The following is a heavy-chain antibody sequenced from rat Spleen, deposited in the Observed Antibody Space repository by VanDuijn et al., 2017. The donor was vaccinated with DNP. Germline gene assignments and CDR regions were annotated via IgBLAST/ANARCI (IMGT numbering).Heavy chain of an antibody. Sequence: EVQLVESGGGLVQPGRSMKLSCAASGFTFSSFPMAWVRQAPTKGLEWVATISTSGGSTYYRDSVKGRFTISRDNAKSTLYLQMNSLRSEDTATYYCTRGLPGYPYYFDYWGQGVMVTVSS. CDR2: ISTSGGST. D-gene: IGHD1-4*01. J-gene: IGHJ2*01. CDR1: GFTFSSFP. V-gene: IGHV5-46*01. CDR3: TRGLPGYPYYFDY.